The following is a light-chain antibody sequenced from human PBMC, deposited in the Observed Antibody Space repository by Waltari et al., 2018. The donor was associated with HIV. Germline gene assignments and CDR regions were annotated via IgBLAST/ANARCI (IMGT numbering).Light chain of an antibody. V-gene: IGLV1-44*01. CDR3: AAWDGSLNGVV. Sequence: QSVLTQPPSASGTPGQRVTISCSGTSPNIGSNTVNWYQQLPGTAPKLLIYSNNQRPSGVPDRFSGSKSGTSASLAISGLQSEDEADYYCAAWDGSLNGVVFGGGTKLTVL. CDR2: SNN. CDR1: SPNIGSNT. J-gene: IGLJ2*01.